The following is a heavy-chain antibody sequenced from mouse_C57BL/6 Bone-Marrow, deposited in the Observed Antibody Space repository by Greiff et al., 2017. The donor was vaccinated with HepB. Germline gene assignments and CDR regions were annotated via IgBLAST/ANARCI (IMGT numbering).Heavy chain of an antibody. Sequence: EVQVVESGGGLVQPKGSLKLSCAASGFSFNTYAMNWVRQAPGKGLEWVARIRSKSNNYATYYADSVKDRFTISRDDSESMLYLQMNNLKTEDTAMYYCVRHWSAMDYWGQGTSVTVSS. V-gene: IGHV10-1*01. CDR2: IRSKSNNYAT. J-gene: IGHJ4*01. CDR3: VRHWSAMDY. CDR1: GFSFNTYA.